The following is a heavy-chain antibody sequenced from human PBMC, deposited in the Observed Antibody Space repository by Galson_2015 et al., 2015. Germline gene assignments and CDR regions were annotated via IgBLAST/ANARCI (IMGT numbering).Heavy chain of an antibody. V-gene: IGHV4-61*02. CDR3: ARARAPPREYFDP. D-gene: IGHD3-10*01. CDR2: IYTSGST. J-gene: IGHJ5*02. CDR1: GGSISSGSYY. Sequence: TLSLTCTVSGGSISSGSYYWSWIRQPAGKGLEWIGRIYTSGSTNYNPSLKSRVTISVDTSKNQFSLKLSSVTAADTAVYYCARARAPPREYFDPWGQGTLVTVSS.